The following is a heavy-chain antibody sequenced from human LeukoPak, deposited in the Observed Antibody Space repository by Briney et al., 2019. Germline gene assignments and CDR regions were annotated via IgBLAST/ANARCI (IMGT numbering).Heavy chain of an antibody. CDR2: ISSSSSTI. D-gene: IGHD4-17*01. CDR3: ARALDHDYGDYIDPDDAFDI. J-gene: IGHJ3*02. V-gene: IGHV3-48*01. CDR1: GFTFSSYS. Sequence: GGSLRLSCAASGFTFSSYSMNWVRQAPGKGLEWVSYISSSSSTIYYADSVKGRFTISRDNAKNSLYLQMNSLRAEDTAVYYCARALDHDYGDYIDPDDAFDIWGQGTMVTVSS.